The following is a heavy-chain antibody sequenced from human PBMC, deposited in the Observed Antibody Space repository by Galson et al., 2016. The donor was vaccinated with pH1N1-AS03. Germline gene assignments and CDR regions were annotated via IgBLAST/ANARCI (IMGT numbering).Heavy chain of an antibody. D-gene: IGHD3-3*01. CDR1: GFAFDDYA. J-gene: IGHJ4*02. CDR3: AKDKSPGVAATEVYCFEF. Sequence: SLRLSCAASGFAFDDYAVHWVRQRPGKGLEWVAGISWNSGRMGYADFVKGRFIISRDNAKNSVYLQMSSLRAEDTAVYYCAKDKSPGVAATEVYCFEFWGQGALVTVSS. CDR2: ISWNSGRM. V-gene: IGHV3-9*01.